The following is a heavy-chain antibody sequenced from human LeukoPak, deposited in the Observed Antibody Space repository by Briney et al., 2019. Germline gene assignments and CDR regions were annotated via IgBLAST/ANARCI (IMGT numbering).Heavy chain of an antibody. V-gene: IGHV2-5*02. Sequence: SGPTLVKPPQTLTLTCTFSGFSLSTSGVGVGWIRQPPGKALEWLAVIYGDDDKRYSPSLKSRLTITRDTSKNQVVLTMTNMDPVDTATYYCALRHETDGSLDYWGQGTLVTVSS. CDR3: ALRHETDGSLDY. CDR2: IYGDDDK. J-gene: IGHJ4*02. CDR1: GFSLSTSGVG. D-gene: IGHD1-14*01.